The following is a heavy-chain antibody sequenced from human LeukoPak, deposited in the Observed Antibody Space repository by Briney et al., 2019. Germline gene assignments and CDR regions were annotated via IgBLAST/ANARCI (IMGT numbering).Heavy chain of an antibody. CDR2: IIPIFGTA. J-gene: IGHJ1*01. V-gene: IGHV1-69*13. Sequence: SVKVSCKASGGTFSSYAISWVRQAPGQGLEWMGGIIPIFGTANYAQKFQGRVTITADESTSTAYMELRSLRSDDTAVYYCARIHSSGYYTTEYFQHWGQGTLVTVSS. CDR3: ARIHSSGYYTTEYFQH. D-gene: IGHD3-22*01. CDR1: GGTFSSYA.